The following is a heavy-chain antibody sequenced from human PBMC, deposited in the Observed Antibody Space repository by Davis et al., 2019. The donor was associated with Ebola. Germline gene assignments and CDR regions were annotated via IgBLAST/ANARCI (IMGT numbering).Heavy chain of an antibody. D-gene: IGHD1-26*01. Sequence: GGSLRPSCAASGFTFSGSAMHWVRQASGKGLEWVGRIRSKANSYATAYAASVKGRFTISRDDSKNTAYLQMNSLKTEDTAVYYCTTEQGIVGATTVLWGQGTLVTVSS. CDR1: GFTFSGSA. CDR2: IRSKANSYAT. J-gene: IGHJ4*02. CDR3: TTEQGIVGATTVL. V-gene: IGHV3-73*01.